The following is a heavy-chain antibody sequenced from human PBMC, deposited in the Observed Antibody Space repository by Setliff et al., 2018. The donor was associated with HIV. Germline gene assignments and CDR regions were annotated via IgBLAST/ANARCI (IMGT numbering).Heavy chain of an antibody. CDR2: IYHSGIT. CDR1: GGSISSGDYS. CDR3: ARENIFFDSRIAYNWFDP. Sequence: SETLSLTCTVSGGSISSGDYSWNWMRQTPGKGLEWIGYIYHSGITSYNPSLKSRFIMLIDTSQNQFSLKVNSVTAADTAVYYCARENIFFDSRIAYNWFDPWGQGTLVTVSS. D-gene: IGHD3-9*01. J-gene: IGHJ5*02. V-gene: IGHV4-30-4*08.